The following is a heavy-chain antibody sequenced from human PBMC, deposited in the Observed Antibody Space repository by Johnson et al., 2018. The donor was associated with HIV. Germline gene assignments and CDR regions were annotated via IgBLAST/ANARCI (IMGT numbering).Heavy chain of an antibody. CDR3: TTEGDAFDI. V-gene: IGHV3-15*05. Sequence: VPLVESGGGMVKPGGSFRVSCAASGFIFSDAWMNWVRQAPGKGLAWVGRIKSKSDGGTTDYAALAKGRTTISRDDSKSTLYLQMNSLKIEDTAIYYCTTEGDAFDIWGQGTMVTVSS. J-gene: IGHJ3*02. CDR2: IKSKSDGGTT. CDR1: GFIFSDAW.